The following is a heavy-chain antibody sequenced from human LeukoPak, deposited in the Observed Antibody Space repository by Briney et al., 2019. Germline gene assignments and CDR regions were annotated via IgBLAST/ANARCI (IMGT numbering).Heavy chain of an antibody. CDR3: ARVGAAAGKNWFDP. CDR1: GYTFTSYD. D-gene: IGHD6-13*01. Sequence: GASVKVSCKASGYTFTSYDINWVRQATGQGLEWMGWMNPNSGNTGCAQKFQGRVTMTRNTSIGTAYMELSSLRSEDTAVYYCARVGAAAGKNWFDPWGQGTLVTVSS. V-gene: IGHV1-8*01. CDR2: MNPNSGNT. J-gene: IGHJ5*02.